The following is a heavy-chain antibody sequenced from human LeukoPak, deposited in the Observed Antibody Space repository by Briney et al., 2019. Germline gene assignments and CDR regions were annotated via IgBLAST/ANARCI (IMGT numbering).Heavy chain of an antibody. Sequence: SETLSLTCTVSGGSISSYYWSWIRQPAGKGLEWIGRFYTSGSTNYNPSLKSRVTMSVDTSKIQFSLKLSSVTAADTAVYYCAREGYYYYYTDVWGKGTTVTVSS. CDR3: AREGYYYYYTDV. V-gene: IGHV4-4*07. CDR1: GGSISSYY. J-gene: IGHJ6*03. CDR2: FYTSGST.